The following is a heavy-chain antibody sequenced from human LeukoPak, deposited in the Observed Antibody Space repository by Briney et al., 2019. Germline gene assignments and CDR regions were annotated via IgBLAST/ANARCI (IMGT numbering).Heavy chain of an antibody. CDR1: GFTFSSYA. J-gene: IGHJ4*02. CDR3: ARVDFWSGQDY. CDR2: ISGSGGST. D-gene: IGHD3-3*01. V-gene: IGHV3-23*01. Sequence: GGSLRLSCAASGFTFSSYAMSWVRQAPGKGLEWVSGISGSGGSTYYADSVKGRFTISRDNSKNTLYLQMNSLRAEDTAVYYCARVDFWSGQDYWGQGTLVTVSS.